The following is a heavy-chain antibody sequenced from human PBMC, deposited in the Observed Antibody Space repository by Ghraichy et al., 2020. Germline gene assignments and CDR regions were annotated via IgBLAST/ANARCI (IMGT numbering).Heavy chain of an antibody. CDR1: GDSMKTYY. Sequence: SETLSLTCNVPGDSMKTYYWSWIRQSPGKGLEWLGYNFYYASAKYNPSLEGRATISIDTSKNQFSLRLSSVPAADTAVDYCLRLALGHYMDVWGKGTTVIVS. V-gene: IGHV4-59*08. CDR2: NFYYASA. CDR3: LRLALGHYMDV. J-gene: IGHJ6*03.